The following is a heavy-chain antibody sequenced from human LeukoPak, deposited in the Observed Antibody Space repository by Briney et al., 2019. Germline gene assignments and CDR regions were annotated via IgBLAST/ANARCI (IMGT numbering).Heavy chain of an antibody. J-gene: IGHJ4*02. V-gene: IGHV4-59*01. CDR3: ARGAGWYNY. D-gene: IGHD6-19*01. CDR1: GGFISSYY. CDR2: SYYRGTT. Sequence: SETLSLTCTVAGGFISSYYWSWVRQPPGDGMEWIGDSYYRGTTNYNPSLKSRVTISLDTSKKQFSLTLTSVTAADTAVYYCARGAGWYNYWGQGTLVTVSS.